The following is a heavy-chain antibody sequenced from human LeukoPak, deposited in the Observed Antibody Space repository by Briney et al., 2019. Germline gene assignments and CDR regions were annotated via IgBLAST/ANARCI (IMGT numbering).Heavy chain of an antibody. CDR3: ARGVEASGVGFYAFDI. CDR2: LYNGGDT. J-gene: IGHJ3*02. CDR1: GASIGRFY. D-gene: IGHD6-13*01. Sequence: SETLSLTCTVSGASIGRFYWSWIRQPAGKGLEWIGRLYNGGDTNYSPSLRSRVTIPVDTYKNQFSLKLNSVTAADTAVYYCARGVEASGVGFYAFDIWGQGTVVTVSS. V-gene: IGHV4-4*07.